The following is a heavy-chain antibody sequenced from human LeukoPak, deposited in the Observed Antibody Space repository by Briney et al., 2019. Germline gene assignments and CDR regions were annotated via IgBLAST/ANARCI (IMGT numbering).Heavy chain of an antibody. CDR1: GFKFEDYA. J-gene: IGHJ2*01. CDR2: INWSSGSV. Sequence: GGSLRLSCVGSGFKFEDYAMHWIRQAPGKGLEWVSGINWSSGSVEYAVSVKGRFTISRDNAMNSLYLQMTSLRSEDTALYYCARDHQSLDLWGRGTLVTVSS. CDR3: ARDHQSLDL. V-gene: IGHV3-9*01.